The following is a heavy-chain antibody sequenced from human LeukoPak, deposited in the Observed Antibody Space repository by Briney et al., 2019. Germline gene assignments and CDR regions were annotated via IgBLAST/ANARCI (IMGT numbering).Heavy chain of an antibody. CDR2: IAQDGSEK. V-gene: IGHV3-7*04. Sequence: QPGGSLRLSCAASGFTFSSYSMNWVRQTPRKGLEWVANIAQDGSEKNYLDSVKGRFIISRDNAKNSLYLQMNSLRGEDTAVYYCARGKRDYWGQGTLVTVSS. CDR1: GFTFSSYS. CDR3: ARGKRDY. J-gene: IGHJ4*02. D-gene: IGHD6-25*01.